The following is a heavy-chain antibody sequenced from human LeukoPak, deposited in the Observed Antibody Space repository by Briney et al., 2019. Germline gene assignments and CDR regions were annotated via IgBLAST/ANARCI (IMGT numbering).Heavy chain of an antibody. CDR2: ISSSSSTI. Sequence: GGPLRLSFAASGFTFSSYSMNWVRQAPGKGLEWVSYISSSSSTIYYADSVKGRFTISRDNAKNSLYLQMNSLRAEDTAVYYCARDVGTVTGHSCGWAMDVWGQGTTVTVSS. D-gene: IGHD6-19*01. CDR1: GFTFSSYS. CDR3: ARDVGTVTGHSCGWAMDV. V-gene: IGHV3-48*01. J-gene: IGHJ6*02.